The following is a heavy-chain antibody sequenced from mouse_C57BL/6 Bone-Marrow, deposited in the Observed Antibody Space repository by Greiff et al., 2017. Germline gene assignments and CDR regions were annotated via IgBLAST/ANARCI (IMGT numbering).Heavy chain of an antibody. CDR3: ARVHGSSYDYFYY. J-gene: IGHJ2*01. D-gene: IGHD1-1*01. CDR1: GYTFTSYW. Sequence: VQLQQSGAELVKPGASVKLSCKASGYTFTSYWMHWVKQRPGQGLEWIGMIHPNSGSTNYNEKFKSKATLTVDKSSSTSYMQLSSLTSEDSAVYYCARVHGSSYDYFYYWGQSTTLTVSS. V-gene: IGHV1-64*01. CDR2: IHPNSGST.